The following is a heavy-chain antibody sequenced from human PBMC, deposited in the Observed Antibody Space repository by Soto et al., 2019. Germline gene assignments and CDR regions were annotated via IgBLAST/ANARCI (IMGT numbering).Heavy chain of an antibody. CDR3: ARAPYDILTGYLDY. V-gene: IGHV1-69*02. Sequence: GASVKVSCKASGGTFSSYTSSWVRQAPGQGLEWMGRIIPILGIANYAQKFQGRVTITADKSASTAYMELSSLRSEDTAVYYCARAPYDILTGYLDYWGQGTLVTVSS. D-gene: IGHD3-9*01. CDR2: IIPILGIA. J-gene: IGHJ4*02. CDR1: GGTFSSYT.